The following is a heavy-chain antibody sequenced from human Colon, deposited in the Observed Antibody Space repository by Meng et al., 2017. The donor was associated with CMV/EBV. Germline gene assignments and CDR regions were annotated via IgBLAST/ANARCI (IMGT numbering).Heavy chain of an antibody. CDR2: IHPNRGDT. J-gene: IGHJ4*02. D-gene: IGHD3-10*01. CDR3: ARGPIGELGGGY. V-gene: IGHV1-2*02. Sequence: ASVKVSCKASGYIFTDYYMHWVRQAPGQGLEWMGCIHPNRGDTRYSQSFQDRVTLTSDTSLRTAYMEVSRLTSDDTAVYYCARGPIGELGGGYWGQGTLVTVSS. CDR1: GYIFTDYY.